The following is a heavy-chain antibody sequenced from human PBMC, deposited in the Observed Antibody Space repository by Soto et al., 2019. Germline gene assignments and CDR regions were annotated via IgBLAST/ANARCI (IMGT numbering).Heavy chain of an antibody. Sequence: QVQLVQSGAEVRKPGSSVRVSCKGSGGSFNRHTISWVRQAPGQGLEWMGGIIPIFGTANHAQKFQGRVTIIADESTSTGYMELSTLRSDDTAIYYCARGWGYDSTDYYYAYWGQGTLVIVSS. D-gene: IGHD3-22*01. CDR1: GGSFNRHT. CDR3: ARGWGYDSTDYYYAY. V-gene: IGHV1-69*01. CDR2: IIPIFGTA. J-gene: IGHJ4*02.